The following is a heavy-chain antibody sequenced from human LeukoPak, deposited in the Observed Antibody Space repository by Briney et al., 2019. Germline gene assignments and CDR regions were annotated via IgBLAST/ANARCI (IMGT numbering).Heavy chain of an antibody. CDR3: ATGLRYFDLDY. V-gene: IGHV1-46*01. D-gene: IGHD3-9*01. CDR1: GYTFTSYY. J-gene: IGHJ4*02. CDR2: INTSGGST. Sequence: ASVKVSCKASGYTFTSYYMHGVRHAPGQGLEWMGIINTSGGSTSYAQKFQGRVTMARDMSTSTVYMELSSLRSEDTAVYYCATGLRYFDLDYWGQGTLVTVSS.